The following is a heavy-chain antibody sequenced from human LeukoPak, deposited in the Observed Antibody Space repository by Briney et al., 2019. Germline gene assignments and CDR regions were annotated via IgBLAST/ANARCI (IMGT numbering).Heavy chain of an antibody. D-gene: IGHD5-18*01. CDR1: AFTISSHG. J-gene: IGHJ4*02. CDR3: ADGYAFDY. V-gene: IGHV3-23*01. Sequence: QTGGSLRLSCAASAFTISSHGMTWVRQAPGKGLEWFALISGSGGSTYYADSVKGRFTISRDNSKNTLYLQMNSLRAEDTAVYYCADGYAFDYWGQGTLVTVSS. CDR2: ISGSGGST.